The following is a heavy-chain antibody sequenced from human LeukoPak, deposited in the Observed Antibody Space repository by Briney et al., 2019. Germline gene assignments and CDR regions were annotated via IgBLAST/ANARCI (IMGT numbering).Heavy chain of an antibody. V-gene: IGHV1-2*02. Sequence: GASVKVSCKASGYTFTGYYMHWVRQAPGQGLEWMGWINPNSGGTNYAQKFQGRVTMTRDTSISTAYMELSRLRSDDTAVYYCARDSLGYCTNGVCLLAYWGQGTLVTVSS. J-gene: IGHJ4*02. D-gene: IGHD2-8*01. CDR2: INPNSGGT. CDR1: GYTFTGYY. CDR3: ARDSLGYCTNGVCLLAY.